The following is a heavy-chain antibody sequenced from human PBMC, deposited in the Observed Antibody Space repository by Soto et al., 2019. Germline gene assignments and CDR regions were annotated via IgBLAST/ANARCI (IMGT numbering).Heavy chain of an antibody. CDR3: SRGEGASSSSWYKYFDY. CDR2: ISGSGGST. V-gene: IGHV3-23*01. Sequence: EVQLLESGGGLVQPGGSLRLSCAASGFTFSSYAMNWVRQAPGKGLEWVSIISGSGGSTYYADSVKGRFTISRDNSKNTLDLQMNSLRAKDTAVYYCSRGEGASSSSWYKYFDYWGQGTLVPVSS. CDR1: GFTFSSYA. J-gene: IGHJ4*02. D-gene: IGHD6-13*01.